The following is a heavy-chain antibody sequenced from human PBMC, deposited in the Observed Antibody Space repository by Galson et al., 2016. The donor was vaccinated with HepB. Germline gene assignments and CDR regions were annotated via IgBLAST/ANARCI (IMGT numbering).Heavy chain of an antibody. J-gene: IGHJ3*02. V-gene: IGHV1-18*04. CDR3: ARDVRYAFEM. CDR1: GYIFTSNG. CDR2: ISTNSGNT. Sequence: SCKASGYIFTSNGVSWVRQAPGQGLEWMGWISTNSGNTNYAQSLQGRVTLTTDTSTGTAYMELRSLRSDDTAVYYCARDVRYAFEMWGQGTMVTVSP.